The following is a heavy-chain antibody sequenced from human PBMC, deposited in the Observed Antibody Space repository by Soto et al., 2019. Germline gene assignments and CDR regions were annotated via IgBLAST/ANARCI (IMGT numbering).Heavy chain of an antibody. CDR1: GFTFSGSA. J-gene: IGHJ6*02. CDR2: IRSKANSYAT. V-gene: IGHV3-73*01. CDR3: TRVQQLVYYGMDV. D-gene: IGHD6-13*01. Sequence: GSLRLSCAASGFTFSGSAMHWVRQASGKGLEWVGRIRSKANSYATAYAASVKGRFTISRDDSKNTAYLQMNSLKTEDTAVYYCTRVQQLVYYGMDVWGQGTTVTVSS.